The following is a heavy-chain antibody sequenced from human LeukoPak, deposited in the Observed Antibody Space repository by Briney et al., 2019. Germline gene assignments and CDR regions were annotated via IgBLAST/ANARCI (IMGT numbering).Heavy chain of an antibody. CDR1: GFIFSSYA. Sequence: GGSLRLSCAASGFIFSSYAMHWVRQAPGKGLEWVAVISYDGSNKYYADSVKGRFTISRDNSKNTLYLQMNSLRAEDTAVYYCARTPVTVYGMDVWGKGTTVTVSS. CDR3: ARTPVTVYGMDV. J-gene: IGHJ6*04. V-gene: IGHV3-30*04. D-gene: IGHD4-17*01. CDR2: ISYDGSNK.